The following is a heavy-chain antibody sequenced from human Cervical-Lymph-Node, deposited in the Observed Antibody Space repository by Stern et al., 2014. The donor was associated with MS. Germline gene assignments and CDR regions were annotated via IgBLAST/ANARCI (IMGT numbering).Heavy chain of an antibody. D-gene: IGHD4-11*01. CDR2: LIPFFGAT. J-gene: IGHJ4*02. CDR3: GLRRSYYVY. Sequence: QLVQSGSEVKKPGSSVIVSCKPSGDTFSNYALSWVRQAPGQGLEWVGGLIPFFGATSYGQKFQGRVTIPPEGFRGPAFVELSNLTSGDTAVYYCGLRRSYYVYWGQGTLITVSS. V-gene: IGHV1-69*01. CDR1: GDTFSNYA.